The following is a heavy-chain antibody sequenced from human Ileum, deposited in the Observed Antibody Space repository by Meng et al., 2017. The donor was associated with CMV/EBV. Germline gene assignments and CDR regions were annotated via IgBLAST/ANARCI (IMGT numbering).Heavy chain of an antibody. J-gene: IGHJ4*01. CDR2: IYYSGST. CDR3: ARESAAGTILDY. Sequence: SETLSLTCTVSGGSVSSGIYYWSWIRQPPGKGLEWIGYIYYSGSTNYNPSLKSRVTISVDTSKNQFSLKLSSVTAADTAVYYCARESAAGTILDYWGQGTPVTVSS. CDR1: GGSVSSGIYY. D-gene: IGHD6-13*01. V-gene: IGHV4-61*01.